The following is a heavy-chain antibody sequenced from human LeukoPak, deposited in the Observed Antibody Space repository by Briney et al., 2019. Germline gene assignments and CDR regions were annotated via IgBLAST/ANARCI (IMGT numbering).Heavy chain of an antibody. V-gene: IGHV3-7*01. D-gene: IGHD6-13*01. CDR2: IKQDGSEK. CDR1: GFTFSSYW. CDR3: AREVAAAGTSYYYYMDV. Sequence: GGSLRLSCAASGFTFSSYWMSWVRQAPGKGLEWVANIKQDGSEKYYVDSVKGRFTISRDNAKNSLYLQMNSLRAEDTAVYYCAREVAAAGTSYYYYMDVWGKGTTVTVSS. J-gene: IGHJ6*03.